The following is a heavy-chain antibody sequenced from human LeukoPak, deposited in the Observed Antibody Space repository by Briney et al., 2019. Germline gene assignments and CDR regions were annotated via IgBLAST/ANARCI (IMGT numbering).Heavy chain of an antibody. J-gene: IGHJ6*02. CDR1: GYTFTSYD. CDR3: AGVRGVIINRGYGMDV. Sequence: ASVTVSCKASGYTFTSYDINWVRQAAGQGRDGMGWMNPNSGNPGYAQKFQGRVTMTRNTSISTAYMELSSLRSEDTAVYYCAGVRGVIINRGYGMDVWGQGTTVTVSS. D-gene: IGHD3-10*01. V-gene: IGHV1-8*01. CDR2: MNPNSGNP.